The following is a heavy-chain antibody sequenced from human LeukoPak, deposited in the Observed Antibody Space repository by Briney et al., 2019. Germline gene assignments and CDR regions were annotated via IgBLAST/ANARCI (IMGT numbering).Heavy chain of an antibody. CDR3: ARGGGGGYDY. J-gene: IGHJ4*02. V-gene: IGHV1-2*02. Sequence: GESLKISCKGSGYTFTGYYMHWVRQAPGQGLEWMGWINPNSGGTISSQNFQGRVTLTRDTSISTAYMELSRLRSDDTAVYYCARGGGGGYDYWGQGTLVTVSS. CDR1: GYTFTGYY. CDR2: INPNSGGT. D-gene: IGHD3-16*01.